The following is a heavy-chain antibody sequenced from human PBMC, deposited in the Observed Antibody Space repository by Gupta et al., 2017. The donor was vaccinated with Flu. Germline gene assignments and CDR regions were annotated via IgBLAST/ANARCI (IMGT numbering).Heavy chain of an antibody. CDR1: EFTFNSYA. Sequence: EVQPLEAGGGLVQPGGALGLSCAVSEFTFNSYAMRRVRQDTGKGLEWVSAISSSSGSTYYADSVKGRFTISRDNSKNTLYLQMNSLRAEDTAVYYCAKGRSSSSSTYYYYGMDVWGQGTTVTVSS. J-gene: IGHJ6*02. CDR3: AKGRSSSSSTYYYYGMDV. D-gene: IGHD2-2*01. CDR2: ISSSSGST. V-gene: IGHV3-23*01.